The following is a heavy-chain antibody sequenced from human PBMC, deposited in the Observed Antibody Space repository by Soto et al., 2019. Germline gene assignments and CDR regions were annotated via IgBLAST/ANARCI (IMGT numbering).Heavy chain of an antibody. Sequence: QVQLVQSGAEVKKPGSSVKVSCKASGGTFSSYTISWVRQAPGQGLEWMGRIIPILGIANYAQKFQCRVTITADKSTSTAYMERSSLRSEDTAVYYCARDQGVAVAGTTGAFDIWGQGTMVTVSS. CDR1: GGTFSSYT. CDR2: IIPILGIA. J-gene: IGHJ3*02. V-gene: IGHV1-69*08. D-gene: IGHD6-19*01. CDR3: ARDQGVAVAGTTGAFDI.